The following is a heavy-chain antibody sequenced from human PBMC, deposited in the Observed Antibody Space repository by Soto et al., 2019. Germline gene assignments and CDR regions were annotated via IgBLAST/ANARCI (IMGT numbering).Heavy chain of an antibody. V-gene: IGHV4-39*02. D-gene: IGHD1-7*01. CDR3: EGDRITGSTWFDP. CDR2: ISNSGST. Sequence: QLQLQESGPGLVKPSETLSLMCTVSGGSISTGSYYWAWIRQPPGKGREWIGSISNSGSTNYNPSLQSRVTISVDTSKNPLSLTLSSVTAADTAVYYCEGDRITGSTWFDPWGQGTLVTVSS. CDR1: GGSISTGSYY. J-gene: IGHJ5*02.